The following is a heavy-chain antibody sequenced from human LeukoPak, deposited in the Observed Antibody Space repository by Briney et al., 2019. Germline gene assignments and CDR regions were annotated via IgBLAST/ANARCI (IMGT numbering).Heavy chain of an antibody. V-gene: IGHV1-69*04. J-gene: IGHJ4*02. CDR2: IIPNLGTT. CDR1: GGTSNSHA. D-gene: IGHD3-22*01. Sequence: SVKVSFKASGGTSNSHAISWVRPAPGQGLEWMGRIIPNLGTTNRAQNFQDRVTLTADKSTNTAYMELTSLTSDDTAVYYCATTNDGGGYQWGDFFDFWGQGTLVTVSS. CDR3: ATTNDGGGYQWGDFFDF.